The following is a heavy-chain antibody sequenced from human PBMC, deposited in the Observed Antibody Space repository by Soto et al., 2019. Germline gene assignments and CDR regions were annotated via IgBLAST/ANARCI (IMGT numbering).Heavy chain of an antibody. J-gene: IGHJ3*02. CDR1: SFTFSSYW. CDR3: ARLTSGRHLGDAFDI. V-gene: IGHV3-7*01. CDR2: IKEDGSEK. Sequence: EVQLVESGGDLVQPGGSLRLSCAASSFTFSSYWMSWVRQAPGKGLEWVANIKEDGSEKYYVDSGKGRFTISRDNAKNSLYLQMTSLRAEDTAVYYCARLTSGRHLGDAFDIWGQGTMVTVSS. D-gene: IGHD6-19*01.